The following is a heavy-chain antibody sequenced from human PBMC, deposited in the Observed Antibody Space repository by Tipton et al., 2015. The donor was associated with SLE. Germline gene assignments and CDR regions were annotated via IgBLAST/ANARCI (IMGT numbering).Heavy chain of an antibody. CDR3: ARGGYSYGGDWFDP. CDR2: INHSGST. CDR1: GGSFSGYY. V-gene: IGHV4-34*01. J-gene: IGHJ5*02. D-gene: IGHD5-18*01. Sequence: TLSLTCAVYGGSFSGYYWSWIRQPPGKGLEWIGEINHSGSTYYNPSLKSRVSMSVDTSKNQFSLKLSSVTAADTAVYYCARGGYSYGGDWFDPWGQGTLVTVSS.